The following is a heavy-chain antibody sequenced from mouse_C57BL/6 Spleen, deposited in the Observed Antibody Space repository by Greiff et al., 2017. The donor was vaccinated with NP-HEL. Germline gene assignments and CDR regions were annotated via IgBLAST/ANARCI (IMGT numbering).Heavy chain of an antibody. CDR3: ARNGITTVVEGYFDV. J-gene: IGHJ1*03. CDR2: IYPGSGST. Sequence: QVQLQQPGAELVKPGASVKMSCKASGYTFTSYWITWVKQRPGQGLEWIGDIYPGSGSTNYNEKFKSKATLTVDTSSSTAYMQLSSLTSEYSAVYYCARNGITTVVEGYFDVWGTGTTVTVSS. D-gene: IGHD1-1*01. CDR1: GYTFTSYW. V-gene: IGHV1-55*01.